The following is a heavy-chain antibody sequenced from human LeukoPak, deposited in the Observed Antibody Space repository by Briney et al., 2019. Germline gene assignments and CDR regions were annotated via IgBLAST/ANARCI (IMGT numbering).Heavy chain of an antibody. CDR2: INPNSGNT. J-gene: IGHJ4*02. Sequence: ASVKVSCKASGYTFTGYYMHWVRQAPGQGLEWMGWINPNSGNTGYAQKFQGRVTMTRNTSISTAYMELSSLRSEDTAVYYCARVQKHPPLRPNYYFDYWGQGTLVTVSS. CDR1: GYTFTGYY. D-gene: IGHD4/OR15-4a*01. CDR3: ARVQKHPPLRPNYYFDY. V-gene: IGHV1-8*02.